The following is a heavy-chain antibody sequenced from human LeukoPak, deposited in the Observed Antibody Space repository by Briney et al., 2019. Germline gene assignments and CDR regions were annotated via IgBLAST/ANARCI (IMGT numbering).Heavy chain of an antibody. Sequence: ASAKVSCKASGYTFTSYGINWVRQAPGQGLEWMGWIRVYNGNTNYAQKLQGRVTMTTDTSTSTAYMELRSLRSDDTAVYYCARGPGGRSGYYPLEDYYYYYYMDVWGKGTTVTVSS. CDR3: ARGPGGRSGYYPLEDYYYYYYMDV. CDR2: IRVYNGNT. CDR1: GYTFTSYG. D-gene: IGHD3-22*01. V-gene: IGHV1-18*01. J-gene: IGHJ6*03.